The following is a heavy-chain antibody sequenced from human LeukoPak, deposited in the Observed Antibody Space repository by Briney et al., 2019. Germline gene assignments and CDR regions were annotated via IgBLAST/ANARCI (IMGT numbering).Heavy chain of an antibody. Sequence: PGGSLRLSCAASGFTFSNYAMHWVRQAPGKGLEWVAVISYDGRNKYLADSVQGRFTISRDNSKSTLYLQMNSLRAEDTAVYYCARDYDFVADYYFDYWGQGTLVTVSS. CDR1: GFTFSNYA. CDR2: ISYDGRNK. J-gene: IGHJ4*02. V-gene: IGHV3-30*04. CDR3: ARDYDFVADYYFDY. D-gene: IGHD3-3*01.